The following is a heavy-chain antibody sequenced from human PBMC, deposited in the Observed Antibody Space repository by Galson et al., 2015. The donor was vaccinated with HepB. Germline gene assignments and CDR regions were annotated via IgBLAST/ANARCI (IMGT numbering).Heavy chain of an antibody. J-gene: IGHJ4*02. V-gene: IGHV6-1*01. CDR1: GDSVSSNSAA. CDR3: AKTGSGIAAAGNFDY. D-gene: IGHD6-13*01. Sequence: CAISGDSVSSNSAACNWIRQSPSRGLEWLGRTYYRSKWYNDYAVSVKSRITINPDTSKNQFSLQLNSVTPEDTAVYYCAKTGSGIAAAGNFDYWGQGTLVTVSS. CDR2: TYYRSKWYN.